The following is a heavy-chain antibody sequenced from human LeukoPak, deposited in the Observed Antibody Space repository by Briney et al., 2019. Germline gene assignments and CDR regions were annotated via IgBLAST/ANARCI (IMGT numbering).Heavy chain of an antibody. J-gene: IGHJ4*02. CDR3: ARLGIPDSAPPGLRFLEWVSGFDY. CDR2: IYYSGST. CDR1: GGSISSSSYY. Sequence: PSETLSLTCTVSGGSISSSSYYWGWIRQPPGKGLEWIGSIYYSGSTYYNPSLKSRVTISVDTSKNQFSLKLSSVTAADTAVYYCARLGIPDSAPPGLRFLEWVSGFDYWGQGTLVTVSS. V-gene: IGHV4-39*01. D-gene: IGHD3-3*01.